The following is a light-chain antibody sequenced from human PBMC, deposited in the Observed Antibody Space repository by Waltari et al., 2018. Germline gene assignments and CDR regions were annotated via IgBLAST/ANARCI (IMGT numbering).Light chain of an antibody. CDR1: SSNIGSYY. Sequence: QSVLTQPPSASGTPGQRVTISCSGSSSNIGSYYVSLYQQLPGTAPKLLISENKQRPSGVPDRFSGSNSGTSASLAISGLRSEDEADYYCATWDDRLSGRVFGGGTKLTVL. CDR3: ATWDDRLSGRV. CDR2: ENK. V-gene: IGLV1-47*01. J-gene: IGLJ3*02.